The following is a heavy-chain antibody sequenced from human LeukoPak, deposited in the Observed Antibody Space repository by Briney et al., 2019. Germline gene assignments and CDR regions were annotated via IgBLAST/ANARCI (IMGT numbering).Heavy chain of an antibody. CDR3: AKYDFWSGYLTTNDLFDY. Sequence: GGSLRLSCAASGFTFSSYAMSWVRQAPGKGLEWVSAISGSGGSTYYADSVKGRFTISRDNSKNTLYLQMNSLRAEDTAVYYCAKYDFWSGYLTTNDLFDYWGQGTLATVSS. J-gene: IGHJ4*02. CDR2: ISGSGGST. CDR1: GFTFSSYA. D-gene: IGHD3-3*01. V-gene: IGHV3-23*01.